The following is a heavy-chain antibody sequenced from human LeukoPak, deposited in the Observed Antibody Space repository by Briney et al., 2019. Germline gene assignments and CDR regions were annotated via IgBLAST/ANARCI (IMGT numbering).Heavy chain of an antibody. CDR3: ARGSHYFDF. CDR2: ITDSGRTI. Sequence: GWCLRLSCVASGFTFSVHEMNWVRQAPGKGLEWLSYITDSGRTIYYADSVDGRFTISRDNAKNSLFLQMNSLRVEDTAVYFCARGSHYFDFWGQGTPVTVSS. D-gene: IGHD6-6*01. CDR1: GFTFSVHE. J-gene: IGHJ4*02. V-gene: IGHV3-48*03.